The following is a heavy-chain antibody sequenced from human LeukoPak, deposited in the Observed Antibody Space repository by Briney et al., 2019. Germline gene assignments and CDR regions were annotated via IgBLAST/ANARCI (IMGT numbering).Heavy chain of an antibody. V-gene: IGHV1-46*01. J-gene: IGHJ5*02. CDR1: GCTFTSYY. CDR3: ARGRGSDGSFDP. CDR2: INPSGGST. D-gene: IGHD2-2*03. Sequence: ASVKVSCKASGCTFTSYYMHWVRQAPGQGLEWMGIINPSGGSTSYAQKFQGRVTMTRDTSTSTVYMELSSLRSEDTAVYYCARGRGSDGSFDPWGQGTLVTDSS.